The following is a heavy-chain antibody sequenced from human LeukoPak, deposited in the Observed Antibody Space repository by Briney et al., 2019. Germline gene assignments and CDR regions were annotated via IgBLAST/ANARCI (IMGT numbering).Heavy chain of an antibody. J-gene: IGHJ4*02. D-gene: IGHD3-9*01. Sequence: SETLSLTCTVSGYSIRSGFYSGWIRQPPGKGLEWIGNIYHSGITYYTPSLKSRVTISVDTSKNQFYLKLSSVTAADTAVYYCARAVGSFDWLPLFDYWGQGTLVTVSS. V-gene: IGHV4-38-2*02. CDR3: ARAVGSFDWLPLFDY. CDR2: IYHSGIT. CDR1: GYSIRSGFY.